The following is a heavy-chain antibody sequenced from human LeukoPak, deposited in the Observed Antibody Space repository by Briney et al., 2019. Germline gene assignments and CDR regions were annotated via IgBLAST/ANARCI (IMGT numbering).Heavy chain of an antibody. CDR2: INHSGST. CDR1: GGSFSGYY. Sequence: SETLSLTCAVYGGSFSGYYWSWIRQPPGKGLEWIGEINHSGSTNYNPSLKSRVTISVDTSKNQFSLKLSSVTAADTAVYYCARAHRRLIVLYYMDVWGKGTTVTVSS. V-gene: IGHV4-34*01. J-gene: IGHJ6*03. CDR3: ARAHRRLIVLYYMDV. D-gene: IGHD2-8*01.